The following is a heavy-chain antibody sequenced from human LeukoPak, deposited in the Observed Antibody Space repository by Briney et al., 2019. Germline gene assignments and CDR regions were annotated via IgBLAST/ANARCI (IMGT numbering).Heavy chain of an antibody. CDR3: ARAIYYYYYMDV. J-gene: IGHJ6*03. Sequence: SETLSLTCTVSGGSISNYYWSWIRQPPGKGLEWIGYIYYSGSTNYNPSLKSRVTISLDTSKNQFSLKLSSVTAADTAVYYCARAIYYYYYMDVWGQGTTVTVSS. CDR1: GGSISNYY. V-gene: IGHV4-59*01. D-gene: IGHD2-2*02. CDR2: IYYSGST.